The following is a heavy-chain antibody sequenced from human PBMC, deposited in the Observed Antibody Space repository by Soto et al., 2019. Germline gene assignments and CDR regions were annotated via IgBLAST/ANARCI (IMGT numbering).Heavy chain of an antibody. CDR3: AAVQGGGTTFHF. J-gene: IGHJ4*02. CDR1: GFTFTNSA. Sequence: QMQLAQSGPEVKKPGTSVKVSCKASGFTFTNSAIQWVRQARGQRLEWIGWIVVGSGRTDYAQKFQERLPITRDMSTTTAYMELSSLRLEDTAVYYCAAVQGGGTTFHFWGQGTLVTVSS. V-gene: IGHV1-58*02. D-gene: IGHD1-7*01. CDR2: IVVGSGRT.